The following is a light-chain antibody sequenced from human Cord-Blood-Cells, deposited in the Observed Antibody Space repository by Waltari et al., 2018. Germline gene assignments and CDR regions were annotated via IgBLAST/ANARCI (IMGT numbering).Light chain of an antibody. CDR1: SSDVGSYNL. V-gene: IGLV2-23*02. Sequence: QSALTQPASVSGSPGPSLTISCTGTSSDVGSYNLVSWYQQHPGKAPKLMIYEVSKRPSGVSNRFSGSKSGNTASLTISGLQAEDEADYYCCSYAGSSTLFGGGTKLTVL. J-gene: IGLJ2*01. CDR2: EVS. CDR3: CSYAGSSTL.